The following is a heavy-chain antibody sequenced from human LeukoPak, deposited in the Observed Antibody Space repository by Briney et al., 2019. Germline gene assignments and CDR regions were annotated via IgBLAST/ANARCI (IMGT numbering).Heavy chain of an antibody. CDR3: AGFWIGSGSFVDDYYMDV. CDR2: INPNSGGT. D-gene: IGHD3-22*01. CDR1: GCTFTGYY. V-gene: IGHV1-2*02. Sequence: GASVKVSCKASGCTFTGYYMHWVRQAPGQGLEWMGWINPNSGGTNYAQKFQGRVTMTRDTSISTAYMELSRLRAEDTAVYYCAGFWIGSGSFVDDYYMDVWGKGTTVTVSS. J-gene: IGHJ6*03.